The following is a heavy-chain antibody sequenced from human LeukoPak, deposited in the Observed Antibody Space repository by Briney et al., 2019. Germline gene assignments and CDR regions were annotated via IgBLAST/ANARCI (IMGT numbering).Heavy chain of an antibody. CDR2: ISTYNGNT. CDR1: GYTFTKFG. V-gene: IGHV1-18*01. J-gene: IGHJ5*02. CDR3: ARDWLSGVSADKTKFDP. D-gene: IGHD3-10*01. Sequence: ASVKVSCKTSGYTFTKFGCSWVRQAPGQGRDGMGWISTYNGNTYYAQKLQGRLTLTTDASTTTAYMELRSLRSDDTAVYYCARDWLSGVSADKTKFDPWGQGTLVTVSS.